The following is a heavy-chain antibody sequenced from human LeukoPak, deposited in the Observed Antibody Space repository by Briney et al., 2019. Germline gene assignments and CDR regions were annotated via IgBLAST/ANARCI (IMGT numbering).Heavy chain of an antibody. J-gene: IGHJ4*02. CDR1: RFTFSTYD. V-gene: IGHV3-23*01. CDR3: AKDLYDSSGILVYFDY. D-gene: IGHD3-22*01. CDR2: ISGSGGNT. Sequence: PGGSLRLSCAASRFTFSTYDMHWVRQAPGKGLEWVSAISGSGGNTYYADSVKGRFTISRDNSKNTLYLQMNSLRAEDTAVYYCAKDLYDSSGILVYFDYWGQGTLVTVSS.